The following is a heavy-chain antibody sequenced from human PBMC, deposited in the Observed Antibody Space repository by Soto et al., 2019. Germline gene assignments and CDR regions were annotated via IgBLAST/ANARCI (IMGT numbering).Heavy chain of an antibody. CDR1: GFTFSSPE. J-gene: IGHJ4*02. CDR2: SREKPQGYST. Sequence: PGGSLSLSCFASGFTFSSPEMNLVRLAPGKGLEWVGRSREKPQGYSTAYAASVKGRFTTSRDESKNSAYLQMNSLKTEDTAVYYCVRATYFSECSGYTRCLDDWGQGTLVTVSS. CDR3: VRATYFSECSGYTRCLDD. V-gene: IGHV3-72*01. D-gene: IGHD3-22*01.